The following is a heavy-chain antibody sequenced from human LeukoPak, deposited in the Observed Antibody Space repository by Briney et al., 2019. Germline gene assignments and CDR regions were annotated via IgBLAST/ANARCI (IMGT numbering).Heavy chain of an antibody. J-gene: IGHJ3*02. D-gene: IGHD1-7*01. Sequence: GESLQISCKDSEYSFTSYWIGWVRQMPGKGLEWMGIIYPGDSDTRYSPSFQGQVTISADKSISTAYLQWSSLKASDTAMYYCARQRELRRFDAFDIWGQGTMVTVSS. CDR1: EYSFTSYW. CDR2: IYPGDSDT. V-gene: IGHV5-51*01. CDR3: ARQRELRRFDAFDI.